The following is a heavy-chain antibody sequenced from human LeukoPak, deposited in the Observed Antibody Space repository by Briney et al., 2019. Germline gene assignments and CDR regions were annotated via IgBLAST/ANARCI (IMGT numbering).Heavy chain of an antibody. D-gene: IGHD6-6*01. CDR1: GGSISSSNYY. CDR3: ARQPYSSYIPDGMDV. Sequence: PSETLSLTCTVSGGSISSSNYYWGWIRQPPGKGLEWIGNIYYSGNTYYNPSLKSRVTISVDTSKNQFSLKLSSVTAADTAVYYCARQPYSSYIPDGMDVWGQGTTVTVSS. V-gene: IGHV4-39*01. CDR2: IYYSGNT. J-gene: IGHJ6*02.